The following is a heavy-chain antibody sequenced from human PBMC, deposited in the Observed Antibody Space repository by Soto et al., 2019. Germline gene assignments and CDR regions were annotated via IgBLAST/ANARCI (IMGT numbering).Heavy chain of an antibody. Sequence: QVQLVQSGAEVKKPGASVKVSCKTSGYTFTSYDINWVRQATGQGLEWMGWMNPNSANTAYAQKFQGRVTMTRNTSIITAYMELSSLRSEDTAVHYCARERSSGAFDIWGQGTMVTVSS. CDR3: ARERSSGAFDI. CDR2: MNPNSANT. CDR1: GYTFTSYD. V-gene: IGHV1-8*01. D-gene: IGHD1-26*01. J-gene: IGHJ3*02.